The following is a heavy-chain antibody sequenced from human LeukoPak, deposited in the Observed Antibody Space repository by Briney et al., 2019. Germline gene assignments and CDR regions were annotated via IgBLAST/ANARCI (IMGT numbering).Heavy chain of an antibody. V-gene: IGHV3-7*01. D-gene: IGHD3-16*01. CDR2: IKQDGREE. CDR1: RFTFSIYW. J-gene: IGHJ3*02. Sequence: GGSLRLSCVASRFTFSIYWMSWIRQAPGKGLEWVANIKQDGREEYYVDSVKGRFSISRDNAKNSLYLQMNSLRAEDTAVYYCARERMGPRGTFDIWGQGTMVTVSS. CDR3: ARERMGPRGTFDI.